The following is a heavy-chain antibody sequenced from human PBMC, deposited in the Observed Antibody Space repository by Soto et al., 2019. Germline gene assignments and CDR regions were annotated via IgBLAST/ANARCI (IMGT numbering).Heavy chain of an antibody. D-gene: IGHD3-16*01. CDR2: ISYSGTI. J-gene: IGHJ4*02. V-gene: IGHV4-59*02. CDR3: ARVIGGRKLFDY. Sequence: SETLSLTCTVSGASVNNDYWTWIRQSAGKGLECIGYISYSGTINYNPSFRSRVSMSLDTSKSQFYLRLSSVAAADTAFYYCARVIGGRKLFDYWGQGTLVTVSS. CDR1: GASVNNDY.